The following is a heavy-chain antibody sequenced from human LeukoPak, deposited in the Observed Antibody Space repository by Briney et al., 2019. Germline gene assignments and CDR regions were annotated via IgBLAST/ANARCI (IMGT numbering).Heavy chain of an antibody. J-gene: IGHJ4*02. Sequence: GGSLRLSCAASGFTFTNAWMSCVRQAPGKGLEWVGRIKSKTDGGTTDYAAPVKGRFTISRDDSKNTLYLQMNSLKTEDTAVYYCTTTYYYDSSGYYSPLYFDYWGQGTLVTVSS. D-gene: IGHD3-22*01. CDR3: TTTYYYDSSGYYSPLYFDY. CDR2: IKSKTDGGTT. V-gene: IGHV3-15*01. CDR1: GFTFTNAW.